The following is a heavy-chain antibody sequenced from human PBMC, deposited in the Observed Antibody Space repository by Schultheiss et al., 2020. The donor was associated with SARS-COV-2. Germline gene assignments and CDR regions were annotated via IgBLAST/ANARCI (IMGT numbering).Heavy chain of an antibody. Sequence: GGSLRLSCAASGFTFSRNAMSWVRQAPGKGLEWVSSISGSGDRTNYADSVKGRFIITRDNSKNTLYLQMIILRVEDTATYYCANSASNFDYWGQGTLVTVSS. J-gene: IGHJ4*02. D-gene: IGHD2/OR15-2a*01. CDR3: ANSASNFDY. V-gene: IGHV3-23*01. CDR1: GFTFSRNA. CDR2: ISGSGDRT.